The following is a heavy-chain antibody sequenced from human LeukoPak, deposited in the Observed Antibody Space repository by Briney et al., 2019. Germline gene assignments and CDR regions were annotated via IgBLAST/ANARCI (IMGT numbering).Heavy chain of an antibody. CDR1: GFTFSSYS. CDR3: ARDRIGYCSSTSCYRGDY. CDR2: ISSSGSTI. Sequence: GGSLRLSCAASGFTFSSYSMNWVRQAPGKGLEWVSYISSSGSTIYYADSVKGRFTISRDNAKNSLYLQMNSLRAEDTAVYYCARDRIGYCSSTSCYRGDYWGQGTLVTVSS. V-gene: IGHV3-48*04. J-gene: IGHJ4*02. D-gene: IGHD2-2*02.